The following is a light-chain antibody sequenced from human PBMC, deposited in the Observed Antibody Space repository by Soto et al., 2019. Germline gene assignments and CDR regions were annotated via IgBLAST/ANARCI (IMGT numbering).Light chain of an antibody. V-gene: IGKV3-11*01. CDR1: QSVSSY. Sequence: EIVLTQSPATLSLSPGEGATLSCRASQSVSSYLAWYQQKPGQAPRLLIYDASNRAPGIPARFSGSGSGTDFTLTISSLEPEDFAVYYCQQRSNWPVTFGLGTKVEV. CDR3: QQRSNWPVT. J-gene: IGKJ1*01. CDR2: DAS.